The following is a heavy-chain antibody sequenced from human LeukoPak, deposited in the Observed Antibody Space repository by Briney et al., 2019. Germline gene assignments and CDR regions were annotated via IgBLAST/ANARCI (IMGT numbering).Heavy chain of an antibody. Sequence: GGSLRLSCAASGFTFSSYSMNWVRQAPGKGLEWVSAISGSGDTTYYADSVKGRFTISRDNSRNTLYLEIHSLRAEDAAVYNCAKDHNYASGSSYLVGPHYYYMDVWGKGTTVTISS. D-gene: IGHD3-10*01. V-gene: IGHV3-23*01. CDR2: ISGSGDTT. J-gene: IGHJ6*03. CDR3: AKDHNYASGSSYLVGPHYYYMDV. CDR1: GFTFSSYS.